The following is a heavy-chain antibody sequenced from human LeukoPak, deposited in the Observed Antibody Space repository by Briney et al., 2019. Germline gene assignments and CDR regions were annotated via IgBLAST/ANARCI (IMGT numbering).Heavy chain of an antibody. D-gene: IGHD6-6*01. CDR2: IRSKAYGGTT. V-gene: IGHV3-49*03. J-gene: IGHJ6*02. CDR1: GFTFGDYA. Sequence: GGSLRLSCTASGFTFGDYAMSWFRQAPGKGLERVGFIRSKAYGGTTEYAASVKGRFTISRDDSKSIAYLQMNSLKTEDTAVYYCTRDGGSSSTRYYYYGMDVWGQGTTVTVSS. CDR3: TRDGGSSSTRYYYYGMDV.